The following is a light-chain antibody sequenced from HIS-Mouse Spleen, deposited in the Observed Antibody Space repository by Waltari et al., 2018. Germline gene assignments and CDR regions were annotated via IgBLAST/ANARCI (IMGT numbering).Light chain of an antibody. V-gene: IGKV1-8*01. CDR2: AAS. CDR1: QGISSY. Sequence: AIRMTQSPSSFSASTGDRVTITCRASQGISSYLAWYQQKPGKAPKLLIYAASTLQSGVPSRFSGSGSGTDFTLTISCLQSEDFATYYCQQYDNLPRYTFGQGTKLEIK. CDR3: QQYDNLPRYT. J-gene: IGKJ2*01.